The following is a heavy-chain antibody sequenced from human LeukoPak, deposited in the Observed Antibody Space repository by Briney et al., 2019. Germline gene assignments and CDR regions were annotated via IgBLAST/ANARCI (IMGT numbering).Heavy chain of an antibody. J-gene: IGHJ6*02. D-gene: IGHD5-18*01. CDR1: GFTFSSYA. V-gene: IGHV3-30-3*01. CDR2: ISFDGSNR. CDR3: ARDAVDTANAV. Sequence: GGSLRLSCAASGFTFSSYAMHWVRQAPGTGLEWVAVISFDGSNRYYADSVKGRFTISRDNSKNTLYLQMNSLRAEDTAVYYCARDAVDTANAVWGQGTTVTVSS.